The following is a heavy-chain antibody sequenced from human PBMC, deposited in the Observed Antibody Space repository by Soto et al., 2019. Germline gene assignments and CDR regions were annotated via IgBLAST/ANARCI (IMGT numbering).Heavy chain of an antibody. J-gene: IGHJ4*02. CDR1: GYTFTSYY. D-gene: IGHD3-22*01. CDR2: INPSGGST. CDR3: ARDYDSSGYPRYYFDY. V-gene: IGHV1-46*03. Sequence: QVQLVQSGAEVKKPGASVKVSCKASGYTFTSYYMHWVRQAPGQGLEWMGIINPSGGSTSYAQKYQGRVTMTGXTXTSXVSMELSSLRSEDTAVYYCARDYDSSGYPRYYFDYWGQGTLVTVSS.